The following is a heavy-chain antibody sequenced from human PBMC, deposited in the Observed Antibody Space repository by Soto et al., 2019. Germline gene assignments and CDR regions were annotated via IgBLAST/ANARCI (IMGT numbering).Heavy chain of an antibody. J-gene: IGHJ4*02. CDR3: ARVPNCDSSGYYLYYFDY. V-gene: IGHV3-74*01. CDR2: ISSDGTTT. Sequence: PGGSLSLSCAASGFTFSNYYMHWVRQAPGKGPVWVSRISSDGTTTTYADSVKGQFTISRDNAKNTLYLQVNSLRADDTAVYYCARVPNCDSSGYYLYYFDYWGQGTLVTVSS. D-gene: IGHD3-22*01. CDR1: GFTFSNYY.